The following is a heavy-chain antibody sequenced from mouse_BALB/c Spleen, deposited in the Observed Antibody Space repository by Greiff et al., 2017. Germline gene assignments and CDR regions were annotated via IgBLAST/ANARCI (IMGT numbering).Heavy chain of an antibody. Sequence: VQLVESGPGLVAPSQSLSITCTVSGFSLTSYGVHWVRQPPGKGLEWLGVIWAGGSTNYNSALMSRLSISKDNSKSQVFLKRNSLQTDDTAMYYCARGNYRYDEFAYWGQGTLVTVSA. V-gene: IGHV2-9*02. D-gene: IGHD2-14*01. CDR1: GFSLTSYG. CDR3: ARGNYRYDEFAY. J-gene: IGHJ3*01. CDR2: IWAGGST.